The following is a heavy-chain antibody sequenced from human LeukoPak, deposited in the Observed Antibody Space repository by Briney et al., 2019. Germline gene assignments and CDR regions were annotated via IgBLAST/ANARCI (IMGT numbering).Heavy chain of an antibody. CDR2: IYASGNT. J-gene: IGHJ6*02. Sequence: SETLSLTCTVSGGSISSYYWSWVRQPAGKGLEWIGRIYASGNTNYNPSLKGRVTMTVDTSKNQFSLNLSSVTAADTAVYYCARHYYYYGMDVWGQGTTVTVSS. CDR1: GGSISSYY. V-gene: IGHV4-4*07. CDR3: ARHYYYYGMDV.